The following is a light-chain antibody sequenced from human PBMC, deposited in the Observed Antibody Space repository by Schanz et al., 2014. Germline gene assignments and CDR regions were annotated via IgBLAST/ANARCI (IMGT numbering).Light chain of an antibody. CDR1: QSVLYISNNKNY. CDR2: WAS. V-gene: IGKV4-1*01. Sequence: DIVMTQSPDSLAVSLGERATINCKSSQSVLYISNNKNYLAWYQQKPGQPPKLLIYWASTRESGVPDRFSGSGSVTDFTLTISSLQAEDVAVYYCQQYYSNPLTFGGGTKVEIK. CDR3: QQYYSNPLT. J-gene: IGKJ4*01.